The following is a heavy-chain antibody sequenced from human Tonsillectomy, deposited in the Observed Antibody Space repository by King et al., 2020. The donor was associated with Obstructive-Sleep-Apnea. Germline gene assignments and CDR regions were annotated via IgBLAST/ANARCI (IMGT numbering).Heavy chain of an antibody. Sequence: QLQESGPGLVKPSETLALTCTVSGCSISSSSYYWGWIRQPQGKGLEWIGGIYYSGSTYYNLSTKSRVTISVDTSKNQFSLKLSSLTAADTAVYYCAREGDIVVVPAANMDVWGQGTTVTVSS. D-gene: IGHD2-2*01. J-gene: IGHJ6*02. CDR3: AREGDIVVVPAANMDV. V-gene: IGHV4-39*07. CDR1: GCSISSSSYY. CDR2: IYYSGST.